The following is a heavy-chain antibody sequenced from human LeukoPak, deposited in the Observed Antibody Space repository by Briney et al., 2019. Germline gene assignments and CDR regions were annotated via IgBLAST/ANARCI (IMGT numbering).Heavy chain of an antibody. J-gene: IGHJ4*02. D-gene: IGHD3-22*01. Sequence: GGSLRLSCAASGFTFSSYWMHWVRQAPGKGLVWVSRINTDGSSTSYADSVKGRFTISRDNAKNTLYLQMNSLRAEDTAVYYCAKNGIYNFNYYYDSGGYFDYWGQGTLVTVSS. CDR1: GFTFSSYW. V-gene: IGHV3-74*01. CDR2: INTDGSST. CDR3: AKNGIYNFNYYYDSGGYFDY.